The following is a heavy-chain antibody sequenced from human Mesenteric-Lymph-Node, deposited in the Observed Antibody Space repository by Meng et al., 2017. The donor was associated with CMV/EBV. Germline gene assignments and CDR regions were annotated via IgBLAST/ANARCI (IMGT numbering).Heavy chain of an antibody. CDR2: VYNHGST. D-gene: IGHD6-6*01. Sequence: SETLSLTCTVSGGSISNYYWSWIRQPPGKGLEWIAYVYNHGSTDYNPSLKSRVSISADTSKNQFSLKLSSVTAADTAVYYCARQPRYSSSIWFDPWGQGTLVTVSS. CDR1: GGSISNYY. J-gene: IGHJ5*02. V-gene: IGHV4-59*08. CDR3: ARQPRYSSSIWFDP.